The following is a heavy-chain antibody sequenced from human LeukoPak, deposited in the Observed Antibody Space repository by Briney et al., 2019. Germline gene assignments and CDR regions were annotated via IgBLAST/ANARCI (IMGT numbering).Heavy chain of an antibody. Sequence: ASVKVSCKASGYTFTGYYMHWVRQAPGQGLEWMGWINPNSGGTSYAQKFQGRVTMTRDTSISTAYMELGRLRSDDTAVYYCARDSAAHYYGSGSYYAGSFDYWVQGTLVTVSS. CDR2: INPNSGGT. CDR3: ARDSAAHYYGSGSYYAGSFDY. J-gene: IGHJ4*02. CDR1: GYTFTGYY. D-gene: IGHD3-10*01. V-gene: IGHV1-2*02.